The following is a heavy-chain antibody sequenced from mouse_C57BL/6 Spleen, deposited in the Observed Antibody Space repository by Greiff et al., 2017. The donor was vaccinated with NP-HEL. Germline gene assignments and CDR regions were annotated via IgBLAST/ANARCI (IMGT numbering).Heavy chain of an antibody. CDR2: IDPSDSYT. V-gene: IGHV1-69*01. CDR1: GYTFTSYW. Sequence: QVQLQQPGAELVMPGASVKLSCKASGYTFTSYWMHWVKQRPGQGLEWIGEIDPSDSYTNYNQKFKGKSTLTVNKSSSTAYMQLSSLTSEDSAVYYCTRLSDSRSYVDDWGQGTTLTVSS. CDR3: TRLSDSRSYVDD. J-gene: IGHJ2*01.